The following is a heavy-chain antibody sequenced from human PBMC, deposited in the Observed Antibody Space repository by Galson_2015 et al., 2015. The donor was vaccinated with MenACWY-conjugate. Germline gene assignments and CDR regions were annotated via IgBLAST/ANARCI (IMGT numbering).Heavy chain of an antibody. Sequence: TLSLTCTVSGDSISSSHWWNWVRQSPGKGLEWIGEIYHLGNANYNPSLKSRVTMSIDNSNNQFSLHLKPLTAADTAVYYCARVQSPTMSGYDFHGLDVWGPGTPVTVSS. D-gene: IGHD3-3*01. CDR1: GDSISSSHW. CDR2: IYHLGNA. J-gene: IGHJ6*02. V-gene: IGHV4-4*02. CDR3: ARVQSPTMSGYDFHGLDV.